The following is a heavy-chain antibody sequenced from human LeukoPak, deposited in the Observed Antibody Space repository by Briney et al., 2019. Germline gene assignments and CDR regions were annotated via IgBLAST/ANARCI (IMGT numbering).Heavy chain of an antibody. D-gene: IGHD3-10*01. CDR3: ASGSGSYRTPYYYMDV. CDR2: IYSGGST. CDR1: GFTVSSNY. Sequence: GGSLRLSCVASGFTVSSNYMSWVRQAPGKGLEWVSVIYSGGSTYYADSVKGRFTISRDNSKNTLYLQMNGLRAEDTAVYYCASGSGSYRTPYYYMDVWGTGATVTVSS. V-gene: IGHV3-53*01. J-gene: IGHJ6*03.